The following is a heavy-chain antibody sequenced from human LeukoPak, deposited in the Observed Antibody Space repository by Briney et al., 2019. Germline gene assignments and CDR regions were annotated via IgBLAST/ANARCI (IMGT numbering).Heavy chain of an antibody. CDR1: GGSISSSSYY. J-gene: IGHJ3*02. V-gene: IGHV4-39*01. CDR2: IYYSGST. CDR3: ARGRGLRGFDI. D-gene: IGHD2-15*01. Sequence: PSETLSLTCTVSGGSISSSSYYWGWIRQPPGKGLEWIGSIYYSGSTYYNPSLKSRVTISVDTSKNQFSLKLSSMTAADTAVYYCARGRGLRGFDIWGQGTMVTVSS.